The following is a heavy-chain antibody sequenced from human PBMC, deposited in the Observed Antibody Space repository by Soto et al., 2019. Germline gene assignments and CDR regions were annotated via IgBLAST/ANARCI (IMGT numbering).Heavy chain of an antibody. J-gene: IGHJ4*02. CDR2: IYWDDDK. Sequence: SGPTLVKPTQTLTLTCTFFSGFSLSTSGVGVGWIRQPPGKALEWLALIYWDDDKRYSPSLKSRLTITKDTSKNQVVLTMTNMDPVDTATYYCARSGSYYFDYWGQGTLVTVSS. CDR1: GFSLSTSGVG. V-gene: IGHV2-5*02. CDR3: ARSGSYYFDY. D-gene: IGHD6-6*01.